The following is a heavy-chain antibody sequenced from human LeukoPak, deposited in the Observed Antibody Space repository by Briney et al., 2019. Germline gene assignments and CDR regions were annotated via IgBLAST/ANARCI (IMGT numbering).Heavy chain of an antibody. J-gene: IGHJ4*02. V-gene: IGHV5-10-1*01. CDR2: IDPSDSYT. CDR3: ARLRDGSIDY. CDR1: GYNFTSYW. Sequence: GESLKISCEGSGYNFTSYWISWVRQMPGKGLEWMGRIDPSDSYTNYSPSFQGHVTISVDTSISTAYLQWSSLKASDTAMYYCARLRDGSIDYWGQGTLVTVSS.